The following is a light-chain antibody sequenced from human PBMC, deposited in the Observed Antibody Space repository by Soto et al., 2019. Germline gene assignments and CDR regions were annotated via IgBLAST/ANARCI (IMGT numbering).Light chain of an antibody. Sequence: DIQMTQSPSSLSASVGERVTIPCRASENINNFLNWYQQKPGTAPRLLIYAASSLQSGVPSRFSGSGSGTDFTLTISSLQPEDFATYYCQHSYVTPRTFGQGTKVDIK. V-gene: IGKV1-39*01. J-gene: IGKJ1*01. CDR2: AAS. CDR3: QHSYVTPRT. CDR1: ENINNF.